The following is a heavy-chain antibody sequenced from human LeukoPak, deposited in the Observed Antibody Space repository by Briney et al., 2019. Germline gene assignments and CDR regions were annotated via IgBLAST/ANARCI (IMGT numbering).Heavy chain of an antibody. V-gene: IGHV3-21*01. D-gene: IGHD2-2*01. CDR3: ARGEFVPAAVHI. CDR2: ISSSSSYI. Sequence: GGSRRLSCAASGFTFSSYSMNWVRQAPGKGLEWVSSISSSSSYIYYADSVKGRFTISRDNAKNSLYLQMNSLRAEDTAVYYCARGEFVPAAVHIWGQGTMVTVSS. J-gene: IGHJ3*02. CDR1: GFTFSSYS.